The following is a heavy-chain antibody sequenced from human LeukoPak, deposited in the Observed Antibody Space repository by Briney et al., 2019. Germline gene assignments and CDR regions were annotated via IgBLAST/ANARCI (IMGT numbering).Heavy chain of an antibody. D-gene: IGHD4-17*01. J-gene: IGHJ4*02. CDR2: ISSSSSYI. CDR1: GFTLSSYS. CDR3: AREDYGDFPFDY. Sequence: GGSLRLSCAASGFTLSSYSMNWVRQAPGKGLEWVSSISSSSSYIYYADSVKGRFTISRDNAKNSLYLQMNSLRAEDTAVYYCAREDYGDFPFDYWGQGTLVTVSS. V-gene: IGHV3-21*01.